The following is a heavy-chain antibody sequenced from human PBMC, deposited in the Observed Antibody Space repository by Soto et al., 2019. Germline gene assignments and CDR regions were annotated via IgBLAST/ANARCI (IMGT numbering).Heavy chain of an antibody. CDR3: AKDLDGTPANLVIDC. CDR2: ISATGNSA. J-gene: IGHJ4*02. CDR1: GFTFRSYA. D-gene: IGHD2-2*01. V-gene: IGHV3-23*01. Sequence: PGGSLRLSCAASGFTFRSYAMGWVRQAPGKGLQWVSSISATGNSAYYADSVKGRFTISRDNSKNTLYLQMSSLRAEDAAIYYCAKDLDGTPANLVIDCWGQGTPVTVSS.